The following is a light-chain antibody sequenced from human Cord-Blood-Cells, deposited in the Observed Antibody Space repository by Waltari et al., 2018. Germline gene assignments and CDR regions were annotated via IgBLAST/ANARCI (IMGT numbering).Light chain of an antibody. CDR3: YSTDSSGNHV. J-gene: IGLJ1*01. CDR2: EDS. Sequence: SYELTQPPSVSVSPGQTARITCYGDALPKKYAYWYQQKSGQAPVLVIYEDSKRPSGIPERFSGSSSGTMAALTISGAQVEDEADYYCYSTDSSGNHVFGTGTKVTVL. V-gene: IGLV3-10*01. CDR1: ALPKKY.